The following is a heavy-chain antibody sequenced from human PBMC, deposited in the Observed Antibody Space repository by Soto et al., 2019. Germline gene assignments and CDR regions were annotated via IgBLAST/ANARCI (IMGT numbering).Heavy chain of an antibody. CDR3: AKHHGYSSTFVDY. D-gene: IGHD6-13*01. J-gene: IGHJ4*02. Sequence: GSLRLSCAASGFTFSNCAMSWVRQAPGKGLEWVSAISGSGISTYYADSVKGRFTISRDNSKNTLFLQMNSLRAEDTAVYYCAKHHGYSSTFVDYWGQGTLVTVSS. CDR1: GFTFSNCA. V-gene: IGHV3-23*01. CDR2: ISGSGIST.